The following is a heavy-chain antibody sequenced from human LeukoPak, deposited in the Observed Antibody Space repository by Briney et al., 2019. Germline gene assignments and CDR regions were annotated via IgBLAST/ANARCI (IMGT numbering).Heavy chain of an antibody. CDR2: ISSSSSYI. V-gene: IGHV3-21*01. D-gene: IGHD6-13*01. CDR1: GFTFSSYE. CDR3: ARGGYSSTWLYAFDI. Sequence: GGSLRLSCAASGFTFSSYEMNWVRQAPGKGLEWVSSISSSSSYIYYADSVKGRFTISSDNAKNSLYLQMNSLRAEDTALYYCARGGYSSTWLYAFDIWGQGTMVTVSS. J-gene: IGHJ3*02.